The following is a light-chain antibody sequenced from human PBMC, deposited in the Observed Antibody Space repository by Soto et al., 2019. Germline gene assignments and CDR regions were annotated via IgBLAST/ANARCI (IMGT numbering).Light chain of an antibody. J-gene: IGLJ1*01. CDR3: CSYAGNYKYV. CDR1: SSDIGGYGY. V-gene: IGLV2-11*01. CDR2: AVS. Sequence: QSALTQPLSVSASPGQSVTISCTGTSSDIGGYGYVSWYQHHPGKAPKLLLYAVSKWPSGVPNRFSGSKSGNTASLTISGLQTEDEADYYCCSYAGNYKYVFGTGTKVTAL.